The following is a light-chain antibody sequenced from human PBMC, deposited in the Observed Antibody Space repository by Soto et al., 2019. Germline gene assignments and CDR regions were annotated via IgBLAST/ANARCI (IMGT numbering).Light chain of an antibody. Sequence: DIQMTQSPSTLSASVGDRVTITCRASQSISTWLAWYQQKPGKAPKLLIYDAFSLQSGVPSRFSGHGSGTDFTLTISSLQPDDFETYYCQQYNSYNTFGQGTKLEIK. CDR3: QQYNSYNT. CDR2: DAF. J-gene: IGKJ2*01. V-gene: IGKV1-5*01. CDR1: QSISTW.